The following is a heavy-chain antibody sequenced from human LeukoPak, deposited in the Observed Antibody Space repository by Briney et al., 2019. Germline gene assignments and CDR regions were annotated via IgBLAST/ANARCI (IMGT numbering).Heavy chain of an antibody. CDR3: ARGFELDY. CDR1: GFTFSSFW. V-gene: IGHV3-7*01. Sequence: PGGSLRLSCAASGFTFSSFWMSWVRQAPGKGLEWVANIKQEGSEKYYVGSVKGRFTISRDDARNSLYPQMNSLRAEDTAVYFCARGFELDYWGQGTLVTVSS. J-gene: IGHJ4*02. CDR2: IKQEGSEK.